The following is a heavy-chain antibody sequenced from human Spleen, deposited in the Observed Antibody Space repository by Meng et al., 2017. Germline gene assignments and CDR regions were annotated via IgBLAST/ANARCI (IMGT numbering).Heavy chain of an antibody. D-gene: IGHD3-22*01. J-gene: IGHJ4*02. Sequence: ASVKVSCKASGYTFTDYYFHWVRQAPGQGLEWMGWINPKSGVTNYAQKFQGRVTMTRDTSTSTVYMELSSLRSEDTAVYYCARDLRGDSSNYWGQGTLVTVSS. CDR2: INPKSGVT. CDR3: ARDLRGDSSNY. V-gene: IGHV1-2*02. CDR1: GYTFTDYY.